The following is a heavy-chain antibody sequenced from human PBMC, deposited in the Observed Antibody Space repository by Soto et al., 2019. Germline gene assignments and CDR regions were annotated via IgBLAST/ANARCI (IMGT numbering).Heavy chain of an antibody. CDR3: ATLLVAATLDY. Sequence: ASVKVSCKASGYTFTSYYMHWVRQAPGQRLEWMGWINAGNGNTNYAQKLQGRVTMTTDTSTSTAYMELRSLRSDDTAVYYCATLLVAATLDYRGQGTLVTVSS. V-gene: IGHV1-18*04. D-gene: IGHD2-15*01. CDR2: INAGNGNT. CDR1: GYTFTSYY. J-gene: IGHJ4*02.